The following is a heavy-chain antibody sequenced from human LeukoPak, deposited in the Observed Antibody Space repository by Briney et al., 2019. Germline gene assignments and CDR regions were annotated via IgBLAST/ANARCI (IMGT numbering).Heavy chain of an antibody. CDR1: GGSISSSSYY. J-gene: IGHJ4*02. CDR2: IYYSGNT. CDR3: ARTRDGYNSEPIDY. V-gene: IGHV4-39*07. D-gene: IGHD5-24*01. Sequence: SETLSLTCTVSGGSISSSSYYWGWIRQPPGKGLEWIGSIYYSGNTYYNSSLKSRVTISVDTSKNQFSLKLSSVTAADTAVYFCARTRDGYNSEPIDYWGQGTLVTVSS.